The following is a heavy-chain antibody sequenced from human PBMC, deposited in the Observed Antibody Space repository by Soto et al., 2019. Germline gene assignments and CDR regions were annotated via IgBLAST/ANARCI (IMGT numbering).Heavy chain of an antibody. D-gene: IGHD2-2*02. CDR2: IIPILDIA. J-gene: IGHJ4*02. V-gene: IGHV1-69*02. CDR3: ARSRSCSSTSCYTPQPFDY. Sequence: QVQLVQSGAEVKKPGSSLKVPARPSGGTFAGYTFTWVEKPPGKGLGGMGRIIPILDIANYAQKFQGRVTITADKSTSTAYMELSSLKSEDTAVYYCARSRSCSSTSCYTPQPFDYWGQGTPVTVSS. CDR1: GGTFAGYT.